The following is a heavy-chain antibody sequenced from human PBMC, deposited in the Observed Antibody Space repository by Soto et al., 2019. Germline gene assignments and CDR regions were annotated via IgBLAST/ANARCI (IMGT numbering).Heavy chain of an antibody. Sequence: EVQLLESGGGLVQPGGSLRLSCEASGFIFSNYAMSWVRQAAGKGLEWVSSISGPGGSTYYADSVQGRFTISRDNSKNTLFLQMHSLRADVTALYFCARDERIAVAGTDTWGQGILVTVTS. CDR3: ARDERIAVAGTDT. J-gene: IGHJ5*02. V-gene: IGHV3-23*01. D-gene: IGHD6-19*01. CDR2: ISGPGGST. CDR1: GFIFSNYA.